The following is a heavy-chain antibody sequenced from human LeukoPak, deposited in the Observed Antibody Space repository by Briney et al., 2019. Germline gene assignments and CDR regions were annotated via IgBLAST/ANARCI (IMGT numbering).Heavy chain of an antibody. CDR1: GGSFRDYY. Sequence: PSETLSLTCAVYGGSFRDYYWSWIRQPPGKGLEWIGEINHSGSTNYNPSLKSRVTISLDTSKNQFSLKLTSVTAAGTAVYYCAKAPYLSSGSWGQGILVAVSS. CDR2: INHSGST. V-gene: IGHV4-34*01. D-gene: IGHD3-22*01. CDR3: AKAPYLSSGS. J-gene: IGHJ3*01.